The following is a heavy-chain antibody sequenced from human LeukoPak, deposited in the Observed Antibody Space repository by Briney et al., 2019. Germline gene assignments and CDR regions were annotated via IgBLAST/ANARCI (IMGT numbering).Heavy chain of an antibody. D-gene: IGHD4-17*01. CDR2: INWNGGST. CDR3: ARGFRAVTTYTPTYYYYYYMDV. CDR1: GFTFNDYG. J-gene: IGHJ6*03. V-gene: IGHV3-20*04. Sequence: GGSLRLSCAASGFTFNDYGMSWVRQAPGKGLEWVSGINWNGGSTTYADSVKGRFTISRDNAKNSLYLQMNSLRAEDAALYYCARGFRAVTTYTPTYYYYYYMDVWGKGTTVTVSS.